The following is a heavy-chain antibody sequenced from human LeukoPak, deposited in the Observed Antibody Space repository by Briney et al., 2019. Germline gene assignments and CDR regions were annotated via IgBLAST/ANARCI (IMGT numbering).Heavy chain of an antibody. CDR2: IRRNIGRI. D-gene: IGHD3-10*01. J-gene: IGHJ4*02. CDR1: ASTLDNFA. V-gene: IGHV3-9*01. Sequence: GGLRRLSCAPCASTLDNFAWQWVRQAQEKGLGWDSGIRRNIGRIGYGDSVKARLTISRENDKNSLYLQMNSLRAEDTALYYCAKDITYYYGSGSYDYWGQGTLVTVSS. CDR3: AKDITYYYGSGSYDY.